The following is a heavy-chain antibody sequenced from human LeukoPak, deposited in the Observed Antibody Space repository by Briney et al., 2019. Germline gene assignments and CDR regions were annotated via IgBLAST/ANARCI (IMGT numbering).Heavy chain of an antibody. CDR1: GFTVSSNY. CDR2: IYSGGST. D-gene: IGHD6-13*01. Sequence: GGSLRLSCAASGFTVSSNYMSWVRQAPGKGLEWVSVIYSGGSTYYADSVKGRFTISRDNSKNTLYLHVNSLRAEDTAVYYCAKEGSSWYEGYFDYWGQGTLVTVSS. V-gene: IGHV3-66*02. CDR3: AKEGSSWYEGYFDY. J-gene: IGHJ4*02.